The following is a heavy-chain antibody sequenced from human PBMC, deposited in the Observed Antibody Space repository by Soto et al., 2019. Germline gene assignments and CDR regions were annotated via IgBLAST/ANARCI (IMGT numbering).Heavy chain of an antibody. V-gene: IGHV3-23*01. CDR3: ARRSSGWYFDY. Sequence: EVQLLESGGGLVQTGGSLRLSCAASGFTFSSYAMNWVRQAPGKGLEWVSVISGSGGSTYYADSVKGRFTISRDNSKNTLYRQMNSLRAEDTAVYYCARRSSGWYFDYWGQGTLVTVSS. D-gene: IGHD6-19*01. CDR1: GFTFSSYA. J-gene: IGHJ4*02. CDR2: ISGSGGST.